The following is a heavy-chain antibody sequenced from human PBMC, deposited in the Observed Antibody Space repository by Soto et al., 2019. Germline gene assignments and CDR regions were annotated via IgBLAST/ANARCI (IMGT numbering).Heavy chain of an antibody. CDR3: ARSAGAYYDILTGYYNLPWFAP. V-gene: IGHV1-69*13. CDR2: IIPIFGTA. CDR1: GGSLSSYA. J-gene: IGHJ5*02. D-gene: IGHD3-9*01. Sequence: SVEVCCEACGGSLSSYAISWVRQAPGQGLEWMGGIIPIFGTANYAQKFQGRVTITADESTSTAYMELSSLRSEDTAVYYCARSAGAYYDILTGYYNLPWFAPWGQGTLVTVSS.